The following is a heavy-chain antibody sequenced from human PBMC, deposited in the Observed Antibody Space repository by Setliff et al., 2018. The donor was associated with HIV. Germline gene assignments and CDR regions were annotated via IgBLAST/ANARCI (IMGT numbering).Heavy chain of an antibody. J-gene: IGHJ4*02. D-gene: IGHD1-7*01. CDR3: VKWNYPNS. CDR1: GFTLIDHW. Sequence: PSETLSLSCAASGFTLIDHWMHWVRQVPGKGLVWVSCINNDGSITNYADFVKGRFTMSRDSAKNTLYLQMNSLRVEDTAVYYCVKWNYPNSWGQGTLVTVS. V-gene: IGHV3-74*01. CDR2: INNDGSIT.